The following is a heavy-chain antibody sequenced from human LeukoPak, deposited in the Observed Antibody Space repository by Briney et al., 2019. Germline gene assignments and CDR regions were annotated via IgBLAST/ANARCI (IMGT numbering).Heavy chain of an antibody. V-gene: IGHV4-30-4*01. CDR3: ARVPYMITFGGVIVQNAFDI. CDR1: GGSFSGYY. D-gene: IGHD3-16*02. J-gene: IGHJ3*02. CDR2: IYYGGST. Sequence: PSETLSLTCAVYGGSFSGYYWTWIRQPPGKGLEWIGYIYYGGSTYYNPSLKSRVTISVDTSKNQFSLKLSSVTAADTAVYYCARVPYMITFGGVIVQNAFDIWGQGTMVTVSS.